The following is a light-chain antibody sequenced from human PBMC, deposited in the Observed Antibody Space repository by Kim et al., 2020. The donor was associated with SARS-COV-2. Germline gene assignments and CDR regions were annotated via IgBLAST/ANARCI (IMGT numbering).Light chain of an antibody. CDR2: DYP. V-gene: IGLV2-14*03. CDR3: SSYTTSSTRL. CDR1: PRDVGGSHF. Sequence: GQSITSSCAGPPRDVGGSHFVSWYQQHPGRAPKLIIYDYPKRPSGVSNRFSGSRSGNTASLTISGLQTEDEADYYCSSYTTSSTRLFGGGTQLTVL. J-gene: IGLJ3*02.